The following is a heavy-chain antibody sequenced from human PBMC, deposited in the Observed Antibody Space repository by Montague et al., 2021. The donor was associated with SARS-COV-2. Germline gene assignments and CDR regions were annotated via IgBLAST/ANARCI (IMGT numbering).Heavy chain of an antibody. CDR3: ARANGYYFDY. CDR2: INHSGTT. Sequence: SETLSLTCAVSGGSFSGYYWSWIRQPPGKGLEWIGEINHSGTTNYNPSLQSRVTISADTSKNQFSLKLSSVTAADTAVYYCARANGYYFDYWGQGTLVPVSS. J-gene: IGHJ4*02. CDR1: GGSFSGYY. V-gene: IGHV4-34*01. D-gene: IGHD2-8*01.